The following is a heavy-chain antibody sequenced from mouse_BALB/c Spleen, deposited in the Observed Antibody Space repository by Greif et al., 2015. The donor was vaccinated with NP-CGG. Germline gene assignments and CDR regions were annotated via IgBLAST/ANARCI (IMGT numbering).Heavy chain of an antibody. CDR1: GYSFTGYF. CDR3: GMDDSYAMDY. Sequence: EVKLMESGPELVKPGASVKISCKASGYSFTGYFMNWVKQSHGKSLEWIGRINPYNGDTFYNQKFKGKATLTVDKSSSTAHMELLSLTSEDSAVYYCGMDDSYAMDYWGQGTSVTVSS. V-gene: IGHV1-37*01. CDR2: INPYNGDT. J-gene: IGHJ4*01.